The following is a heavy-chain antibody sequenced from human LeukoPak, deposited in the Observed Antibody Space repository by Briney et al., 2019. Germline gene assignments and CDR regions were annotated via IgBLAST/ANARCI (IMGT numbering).Heavy chain of an antibody. CDR2: ISFDGSEI. CDR1: GLTFSSFG. J-gene: IGHJ4*02. CDR3: AKDRESRGYSYGTYFDY. Sequence: PGRSLRLSCAASGLTFSSFGMHWVRQAPGKGLEWLASISFDGSEIYYGDSVKGRFTISRDNSKNTLFLQMNSLRADDTAVYLCAKDRESRGYSYGTYFDYWGQGTLATVSS. V-gene: IGHV3-30*18. D-gene: IGHD5-18*01.